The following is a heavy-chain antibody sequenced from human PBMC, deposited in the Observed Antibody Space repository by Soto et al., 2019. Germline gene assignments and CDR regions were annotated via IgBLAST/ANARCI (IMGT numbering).Heavy chain of an antibody. CDR3: ASHAEGYCRNGVCFNWFDP. V-gene: IGHV1-2*02. CDR1: GGTFTDYY. CDR2: LNPTSGGT. Sequence: ASVKVSCKASGGTFTDYYMHWVGQAPGQGLEWMGWLNPTSGGTNYAQKFQGRVTMTRNTSISTAYMELSRLTSDDTAVYYCASHAEGYCRNGVCFNWFDPWG. J-gene: IGHJ5*02. D-gene: IGHD2-8*01.